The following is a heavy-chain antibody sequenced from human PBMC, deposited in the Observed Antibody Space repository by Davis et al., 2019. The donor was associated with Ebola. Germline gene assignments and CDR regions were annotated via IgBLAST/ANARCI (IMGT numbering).Heavy chain of an antibody. Sequence: AASVKVSCKASGYTFTSYYMHWVRQAPGQGLEWMGVVNPSGGNTIYAQKFQGRLTMTRDTSTSTVYMELSSLRSGDTAVYYCARGVDYGEQFDYWGQGTLVTVSS. V-gene: IGHV1-46*01. D-gene: IGHD4-17*01. CDR3: ARGVDYGEQFDY. CDR1: GYTFTSYY. CDR2: VNPSGGNT. J-gene: IGHJ4*02.